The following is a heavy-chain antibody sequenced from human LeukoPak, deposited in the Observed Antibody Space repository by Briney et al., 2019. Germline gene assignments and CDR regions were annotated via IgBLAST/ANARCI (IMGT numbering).Heavy chain of an antibody. CDR1: GFTFSSYA. V-gene: IGHV3-30-3*01. CDR3: AKDAGYSGSYYLDY. CDR2: ISYDGSNK. Sequence: PGGSLRLSCAASGFTFSSYAMHWVRQAPGKGLEWVAVISYDGSNKYYADSVKGRFTISRDNSKNTLYLQMNSLRAEDTAVYYCAKDAGYSGSYYLDYWGQGTLVTVSS. J-gene: IGHJ4*02. D-gene: IGHD1-26*01.